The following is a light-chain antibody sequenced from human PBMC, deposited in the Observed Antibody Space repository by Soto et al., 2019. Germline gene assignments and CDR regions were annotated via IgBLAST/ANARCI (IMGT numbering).Light chain of an antibody. CDR3: QQYNEWPPWT. Sequence: EIIMTQSPATLSVSPGERASLSCRASQSVSSNLAWYQQKPGQAPRLLIYAASTRATGISTRFSGSGSGTEFTLTISSLQSEDFAIYYCQQYNEWPPWTFGQGTKVDIK. CDR1: QSVSSN. CDR2: AAS. V-gene: IGKV3-15*01. J-gene: IGKJ1*01.